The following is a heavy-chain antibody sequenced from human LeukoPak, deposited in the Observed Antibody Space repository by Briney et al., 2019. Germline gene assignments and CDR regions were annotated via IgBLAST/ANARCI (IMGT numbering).Heavy chain of an antibody. CDR1: GGSFSGYY. D-gene: IGHD2-2*01. V-gene: IGHV4-34*01. CDR2: INHSGST. J-gene: IGHJ5*02. Sequence: SETLSLTCAVYGGSFSGYYWSWIRQPPGKGLEWIGEINHSGSTNYNPSLKSRVTISVDTSKNQFSLNLSSVTAADTAVYYCARHLGFCSSTSCSTSRFDPWGQGTLVTVSS. CDR3: ARHLGFCSSTSCSTSRFDP.